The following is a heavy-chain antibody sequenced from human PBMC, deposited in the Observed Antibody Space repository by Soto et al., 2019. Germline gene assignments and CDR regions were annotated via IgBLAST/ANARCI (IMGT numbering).Heavy chain of an antibody. J-gene: IGHJ6*02. Sequence: GGSLRLSCAASGFTFSSYWMSWVRQAPGKGLEWVANIXXDGSEKYYVDSVKGRFTISRDKAKNSLYLQMNSLRAEDTAVYYCARDKQDFWSGYSSYYYYGMDVWGQGTTVTVSS. CDR1: GFTFSSYW. D-gene: IGHD3-3*01. CDR3: ARDKQDFWSGYSSYYYYGMDV. V-gene: IGHV3-7*05. CDR2: IXXDGSEK.